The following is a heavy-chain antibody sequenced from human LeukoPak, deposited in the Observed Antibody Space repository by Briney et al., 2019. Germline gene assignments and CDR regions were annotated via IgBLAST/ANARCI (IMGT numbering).Heavy chain of an antibody. J-gene: IGHJ3*02. Sequence: GESLKISFKGSGYSFATYWIGWVRQMPGKGLEWMGIIYPGDSDTRYSPSFQGQVTISADKSISTAYLQWGSLKASDTAMYYCARPSSAGSYVDAFDIWGQGTMVTVSS. V-gene: IGHV5-51*01. D-gene: IGHD2-15*01. CDR1: GYSFATYW. CDR3: ARPSSAGSYVDAFDI. CDR2: IYPGDSDT.